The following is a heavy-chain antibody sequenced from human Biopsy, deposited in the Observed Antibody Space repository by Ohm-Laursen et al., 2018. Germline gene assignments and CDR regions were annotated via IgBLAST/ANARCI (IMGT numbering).Heavy chain of an antibody. D-gene: IGHD6-25*01. Sequence: GASVKVSCKTSGYTFTSYGISWVRQAPGQGLEWMGWINTYNANTDYAQKVQGRVTMTTDTSTSTAYMELRSLRSDDTAVYYCARIAAAGWDDYWGQGTLVTVSS. CDR3: ARIAAAGWDDY. CDR2: INTYNANT. V-gene: IGHV1-18*01. J-gene: IGHJ4*02. CDR1: GYTFTSYG.